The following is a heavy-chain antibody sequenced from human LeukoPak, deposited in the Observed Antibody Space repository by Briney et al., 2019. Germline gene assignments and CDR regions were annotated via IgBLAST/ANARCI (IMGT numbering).Heavy chain of an antibody. CDR2: IHPGDSDT. CDR1: GYSFTSYW. J-gene: IGHJ4*02. Sequence: GESLKISCKGSGYSFTSYWIAWVRQVPGKGLEWMGVIHPGDSDTRYSPSFQGQVTISADKSVSTAYLQWSSLKASDTAMYYCARQDGAAKFYFDYRGQGTLVTVSS. CDR3: ARQDGAAKFYFDY. V-gene: IGHV5-51*01. D-gene: IGHD5-24*01.